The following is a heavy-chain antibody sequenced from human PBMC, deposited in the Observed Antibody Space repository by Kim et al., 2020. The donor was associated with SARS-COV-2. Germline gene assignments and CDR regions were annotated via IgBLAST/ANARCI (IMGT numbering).Heavy chain of an antibody. CDR1: GFTFSRYW. D-gene: IGHD3-22*01. Sequence: GGSLRLSCAASGFTFSRYWMHWVRQAPGKGLVWVSCIKTDGRTTHYADSVKGRFTISRDNAKNMLYLEMTSLRPEDTAVYYCIKVFDSSDAAYARDVGGEGPMVRVPS. J-gene: IGHJ3*01. V-gene: IGHV3-74*01. CDR3: IKVFDSSDAAYARDV. CDR2: IKTDGRTT.